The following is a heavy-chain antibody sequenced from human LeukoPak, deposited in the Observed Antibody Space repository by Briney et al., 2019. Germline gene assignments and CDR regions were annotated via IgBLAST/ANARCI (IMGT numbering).Heavy chain of an antibody. J-gene: IGHJ4*02. CDR1: GFTFSSYS. CDR3: ARDPPTHYYDSSGYCDY. CDR2: ISSSSSYI. V-gene: IGHV3-21*01. D-gene: IGHD3-22*01. Sequence: PGGSLRLSCAASGFTFSSYSMNWVRQAPGKGLEWVSSISSSSSYIYYADSVKGRFTISRDNAKNSLCLQMNSLRAEDTAVYYCARDPPTHYYDSSGYCDYWGQGTLVTVSS.